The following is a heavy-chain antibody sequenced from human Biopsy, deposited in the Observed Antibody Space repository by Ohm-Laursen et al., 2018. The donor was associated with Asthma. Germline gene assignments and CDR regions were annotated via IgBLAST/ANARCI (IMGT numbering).Heavy chain of an antibody. V-gene: IGHV4-34*01. CDR3: ARGPELDV. J-gene: IGHJ6*02. Sequence: SDTLSLTCTVSYGSITSGFYWTWIRQSPEKGLEWIGETNERGVTNNNPPLKSRVIISIDTYWNRVSLKLTSVTAADTAVYYCARGPELDVWGQGTAVTVSS. CDR1: YGSITSGFY. CDR2: TNERGVT.